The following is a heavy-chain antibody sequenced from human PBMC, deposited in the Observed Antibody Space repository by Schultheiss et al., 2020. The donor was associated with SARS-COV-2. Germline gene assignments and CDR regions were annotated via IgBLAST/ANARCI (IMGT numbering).Heavy chain of an antibody. CDR1: GGSFSGYY. J-gene: IGHJ6*02. CDR3: ARSRYCTNGVCYSYYYYGMDV. Sequence: SETLSLTCAVYGGSFSGYYWGWIRQPPGKGLEWIGYISYSEGTNYNPSLKSRVTISVDTSKNQFSLKLRSVTAADTAVYYCARSRYCTNGVCYSYYYYGMDVWGQGTTVTVSS. D-gene: IGHD2-8*01. CDR2: ISYSEGT. V-gene: IGHV4-59*01.